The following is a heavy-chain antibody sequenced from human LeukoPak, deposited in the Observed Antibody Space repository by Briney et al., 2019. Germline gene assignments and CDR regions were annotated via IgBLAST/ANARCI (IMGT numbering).Heavy chain of an antibody. D-gene: IGHD1-26*01. CDR2: ISGSGGST. J-gene: IGHJ3*02. Sequence: GGSLRLSCAASGFTFSSYAMSWVRQDPGKGLEWVSAISGSGGSTYYADSVKGRFTISRDNSKNTLYLQMNSLRAEDTAVYYCAKDIRGPPPRERAFDIWGQGTMVTVSS. V-gene: IGHV3-23*01. CDR1: GFTFSSYA. CDR3: AKDIRGPPPRERAFDI.